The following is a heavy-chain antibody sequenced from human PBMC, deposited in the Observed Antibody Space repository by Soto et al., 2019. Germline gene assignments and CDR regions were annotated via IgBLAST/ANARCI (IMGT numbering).Heavy chain of an antibody. CDR1: GFTFSSYG. Sequence: QVQLVESGGGVVQPGRSLRLSRAASGFTFSSYGMHWVRQAPGKGLEWVAGIAYDGSNKYYADSVKGRFTISRENSKNTLYLQMNSLRAEDTAVYYCAKVEGSSGYYYLTTNAAFDIWGQGTMVTVSS. CDR3: AKVEGSSGYYYLTTNAAFDI. CDR2: IAYDGSNK. V-gene: IGHV3-30*18. D-gene: IGHD3-22*01. J-gene: IGHJ3*02.